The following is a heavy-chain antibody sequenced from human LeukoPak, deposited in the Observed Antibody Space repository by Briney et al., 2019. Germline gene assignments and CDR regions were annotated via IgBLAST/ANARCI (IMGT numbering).Heavy chain of an antibody. V-gene: IGHV3-66*01. D-gene: IGHD1-7*01. CDR1: GFTFSSYQ. CDR2: IYSGRST. J-gene: IGHJ4*02. CDR3: ARVEVVAYWNYESAYFDY. Sequence: EGSLRLSCAASGFTFSSYQMRWPRHARGRGLEWVTDIYSGRSTFYGGSVKGMFTISRDNSKDTLYLQMNSLRAEDKAVYYCARVEVVAYWNYESAYFDYWGQGTLVTVSS.